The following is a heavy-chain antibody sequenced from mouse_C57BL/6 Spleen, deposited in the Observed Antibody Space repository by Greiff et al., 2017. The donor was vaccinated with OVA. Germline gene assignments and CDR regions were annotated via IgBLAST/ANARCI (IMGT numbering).Heavy chain of an antibody. J-gene: IGHJ4*01. Sequence: QVQLQQSGAELVKPGASVKLSCKASGYTFTEYTIHWVKQRPGQGLEWIGWFYPGSGSIKYNEKFKDKATLTADKSSSTVYMELSRLTSEDSADYFCARHAPNGTMHYYAMDYWGQGTSVTVSS. CDR1: GYTFTEYT. D-gene: IGHD4-1*02. CDR3: ARHAPNGTMHYYAMDY. V-gene: IGHV1-62-2*01. CDR2: FYPGSGSI.